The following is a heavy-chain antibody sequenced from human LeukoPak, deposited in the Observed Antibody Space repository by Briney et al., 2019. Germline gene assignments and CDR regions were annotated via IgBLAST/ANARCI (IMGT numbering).Heavy chain of an antibody. Sequence: GGSLRLSCPASGFTFSRYAMSWVRQAPAGGLEWVWSIRGVGETFDADSVKGRCTLSRDDSRNTVYLQLNNLIVEDTAVYYCAKANWVSNADAVWWGQGTLVTVSS. CDR3: AKANWVSNADAVW. D-gene: IGHD2-2*01. V-gene: IGHV3-23*01. CDR1: GFTFSRYA. CDR2: IRGVGET. J-gene: IGHJ4*02.